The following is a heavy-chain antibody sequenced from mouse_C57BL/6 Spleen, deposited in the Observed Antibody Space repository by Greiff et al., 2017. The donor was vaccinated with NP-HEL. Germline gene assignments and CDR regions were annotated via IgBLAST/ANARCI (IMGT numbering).Heavy chain of an antibody. J-gene: IGHJ3*01. CDR3: ARATGGTWFAY. CDR1: GYSITSGYY. Sequence: EVKLQESGPGLVKPSQSLSLTCSVTGYSITSGYYWTWIRQFPGNKLEWMGYISYDGSNNYNPSLKTRISITRDTSKNQFFLKLNSVTTEDTATYYCARATGGTWFAYWGQGTLVTVSA. CDR2: ISYDGSN. D-gene: IGHD1-1*02. V-gene: IGHV3-6*01.